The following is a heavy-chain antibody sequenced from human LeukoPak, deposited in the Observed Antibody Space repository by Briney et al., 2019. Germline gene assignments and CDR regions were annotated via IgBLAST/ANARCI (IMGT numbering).Heavy chain of an antibody. D-gene: IGHD5-24*01. CDR1: GGSISSYY. V-gene: IGHV4-4*08. CDR2: IYTIGST. Sequence: PSETLSLTCTVSGGSISSYYWSWLRQPPGRGLEWIGYIYTIGSTNYNPSLKSRVTIFVDTSKNPFSLKLSYMTAADTAVYYCERHARRDGYNYLGTFDYWGQGTLVTVSS. CDR3: ERHARRDGYNYLGTFDY. J-gene: IGHJ4*02.